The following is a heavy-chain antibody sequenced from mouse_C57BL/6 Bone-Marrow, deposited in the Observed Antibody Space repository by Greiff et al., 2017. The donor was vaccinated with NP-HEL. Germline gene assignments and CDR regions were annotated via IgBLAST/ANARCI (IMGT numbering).Heavy chain of an antibody. CDR3: ARALRRGVYYAMDY. Sequence: VKLQQPGAELVKPGASVKLSCKASGYTFTSYWMHWVKQRPGRGLEWIGRIDPNSGGTKYNEKFKSKATLTVDRPSSTAYMQLSSLTSEDSAVYYCARALRRGVYYAMDYWGQGTSVTVSS. V-gene: IGHV1-72*01. D-gene: IGHD2-4*01. CDR2: IDPNSGGT. J-gene: IGHJ4*01. CDR1: GYTFTSYW.